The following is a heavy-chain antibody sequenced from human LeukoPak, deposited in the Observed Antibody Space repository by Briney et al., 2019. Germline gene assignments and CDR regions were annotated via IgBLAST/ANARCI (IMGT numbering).Heavy chain of an antibody. D-gene: IGHD5-18*01. V-gene: IGHV3-21*01. CDR1: GFTFSSYS. CDR2: ISSSSSYI. Sequence: GGSLRLSCAASGFTFSSYSMNWVRQAPGKGLEWVSSISSSSSYIYYADSVKGRFTISRDNAKNSLYLQMNSLRAEDTAVYYCARVRDKAMDDYYYYGMDVWGQGTTVTVSS. J-gene: IGHJ6*02. CDR3: ARVRDKAMDDYYYYGMDV.